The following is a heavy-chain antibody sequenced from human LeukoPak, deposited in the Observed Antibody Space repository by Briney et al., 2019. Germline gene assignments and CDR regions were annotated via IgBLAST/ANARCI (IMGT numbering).Heavy chain of an antibody. V-gene: IGHV3-23*01. D-gene: IGHD3-16*01. Sequence: GGSLRLSCAASGFTFSSYSMNWVRQAPGKGLEWVSGISGSSGRTYYADSVKGRFTISRDNSKNTLYLQMDGLRAEDTAVYYCAKRDYYDENNFYPLFDSWGQGTLVTVSS. J-gene: IGHJ4*02. CDR3: AKRDYYDENNFYPLFDS. CDR1: GFTFSSYS. CDR2: ISGSSGRT.